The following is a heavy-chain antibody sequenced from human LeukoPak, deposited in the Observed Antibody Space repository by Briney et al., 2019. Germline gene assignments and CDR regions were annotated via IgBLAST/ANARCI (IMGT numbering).Heavy chain of an antibody. J-gene: IGHJ4*02. CDR3: AKGGEDSSGWYFDY. CDR1: GFTFSSYA. D-gene: IGHD6-19*01. CDR2: ILYDGSNK. Sequence: PGRSLRLSCAASGFTFSSYAMHWVRQAPGKGLEWVAVILYDGSNKYYADSVKGRFTISRDNSKNTLYLQMNSLRAEDTAVYYCAKGGEDSSGWYFDYWGQGTLVTVTS. V-gene: IGHV3-30-3*01.